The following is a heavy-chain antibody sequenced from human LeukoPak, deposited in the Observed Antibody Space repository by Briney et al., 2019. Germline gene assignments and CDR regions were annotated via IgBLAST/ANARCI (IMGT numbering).Heavy chain of an antibody. CDR1: GFTFSDYY. V-gene: IGHV3-66*03. CDR2: IRDSGEA. Sequence: GGSLRLSCAASGFTFSDYYISWIRQAPGKGLEWVGLIRDSGEAFYADFVRGRFAISRDESENTLYLQTNSLRVEDTAVYFCARDRAALQDWVEFDPWGQGTPVIVSS. CDR3: ARDRAALQDWVEFDP. J-gene: IGHJ5*02. D-gene: IGHD3/OR15-3a*01.